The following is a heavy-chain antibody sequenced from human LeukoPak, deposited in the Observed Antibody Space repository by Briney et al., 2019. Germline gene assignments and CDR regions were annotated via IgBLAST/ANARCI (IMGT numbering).Heavy chain of an antibody. CDR1: GFTFSSYA. CDR2: ISSSRTT. V-gene: IGHV3-23*01. Sequence: PGGSLRLSCAASGFTFSSYAMHWVRQAPGEGLEWVSYISSSRTTSYADSVKGRFTISRDNSKNTLYLQMNSLRAEDTAVYYCAKALFDCSSTSCYGSHYWGQGTLVTVSS. D-gene: IGHD2-2*01. CDR3: AKALFDCSSTSCYGSHY. J-gene: IGHJ4*02.